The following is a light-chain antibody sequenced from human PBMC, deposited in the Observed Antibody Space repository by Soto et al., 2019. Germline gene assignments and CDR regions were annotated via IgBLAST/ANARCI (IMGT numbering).Light chain of an antibody. CDR1: QDIKDW. J-gene: IGKJ2*03. CDR2: GAS. Sequence: DIHMTQSPSYLSASVGDRVTITCRASQDIKDWLAWYQQKPGKAPKLLIYGASTLHHGVQPRFSGSGSETDFTLTITSLAHEDVAAYYCQQIDSFPYSFGQGTNLDIK. CDR3: QQIDSFPYS. V-gene: IGKV1-12*01.